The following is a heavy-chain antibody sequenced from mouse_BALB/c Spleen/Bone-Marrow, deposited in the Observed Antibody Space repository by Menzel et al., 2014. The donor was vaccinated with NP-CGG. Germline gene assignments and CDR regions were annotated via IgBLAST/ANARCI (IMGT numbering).Heavy chain of an antibody. CDR1: GYTFTSYW. Sequence: QVQLQQPGAELVKPGASVKLSCKASGYTFTSYWMYWVKQRPGQGLEWIGEINPSNGRTNYNEKFKSKATLTVDKSSSTAYMQLSSLTSEDSAVYYCAREGNYYGSIAMDYWGQGTSVTVSS. J-gene: IGHJ4*01. CDR2: INPSNGRT. D-gene: IGHD1-1*01. V-gene: IGHV1S81*02. CDR3: AREGNYYGSIAMDY.